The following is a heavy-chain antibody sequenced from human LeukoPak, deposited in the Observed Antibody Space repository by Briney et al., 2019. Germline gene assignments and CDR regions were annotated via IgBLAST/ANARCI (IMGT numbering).Heavy chain of an antibody. Sequence: GGSLRLSCAASGFTFSSYWMSWVRQAPGKGLEWVANINEDGSQKYYVDSVKGRFTISRDNAKNSLYLQMNSLRAEDTAVYYCAREILAAGKTLTYWGQGSLITVSS. V-gene: IGHV3-7*01. CDR3: AREILAAGKTLTY. D-gene: IGHD6-13*01. CDR1: GFTFSSYW. J-gene: IGHJ4*02. CDR2: INEDGSQK.